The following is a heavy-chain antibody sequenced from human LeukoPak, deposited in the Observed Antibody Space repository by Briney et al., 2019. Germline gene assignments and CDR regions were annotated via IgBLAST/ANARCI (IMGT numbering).Heavy chain of an antibody. CDR1: GYTFTSYD. V-gene: IGHV1-8*01. D-gene: IGHD6-13*01. CDR2: MNPNSGNT. J-gene: IGHJ4*02. Sequence: ASVTVSFKASGYTFTSYDINWVRQATGQGLEWMGWMNPNSGNTGYAQKFQGRVTMTRNTSISTAYMELSSLRSEDTAVYYCARNSGIAAAGTSDYWGQGTLVTVSS. CDR3: ARNSGIAAAGTSDY.